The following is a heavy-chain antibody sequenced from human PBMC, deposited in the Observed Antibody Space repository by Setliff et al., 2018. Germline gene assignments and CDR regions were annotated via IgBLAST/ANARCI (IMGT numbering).Heavy chain of an antibody. J-gene: IGHJ6*02. CDR3: TKAWGSAVAGTPPYYNYGMDV. D-gene: IGHD6-19*01. V-gene: IGHV3-7*01. CDR2: VNPDGGGK. CDR1: GFAISSCW. Sequence: PGGSLRFSCVASGFAISSCWMSWVRQAPGKGLAWVANVNPDGGGKYYADSVKGRFIISRDNSKNTLYLQMNSLRAEDTAVYYCTKAWGSAVAGTPPYYNYGMDVWGQGTTVTVSS.